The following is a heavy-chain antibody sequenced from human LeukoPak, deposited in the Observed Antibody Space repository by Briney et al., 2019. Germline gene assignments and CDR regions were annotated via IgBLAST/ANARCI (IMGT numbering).Heavy chain of an antibody. D-gene: IGHD6-19*01. J-gene: IGHJ4*02. CDR1: GFTFSSYA. Sequence: GGSLRLSCAASGFTFSSYAMSWVRQMPGKGLEWMGIIYPGDSDTRYSPSFQGQVTISADKSISTAYLQWSSLKASDTAMYYCARMDSSGWYASYFDYWGQGTLVTVSS. CDR3: ARMDSSGWYASYFDY. V-gene: IGHV5-51*01. CDR2: IYPGDSDT.